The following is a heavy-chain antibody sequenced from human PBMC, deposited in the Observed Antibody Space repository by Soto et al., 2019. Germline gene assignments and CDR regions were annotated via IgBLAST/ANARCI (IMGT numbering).Heavy chain of an antibody. CDR2: ISHSDHST. D-gene: IGHD6-19*01. J-gene: IGHJ4*02. V-gene: IGHV3-23*01. Sequence: EVQLLESGGGLVQPGGSLRLSCAASGFPFSRCAMNWVRQAPGKGLEWVSTISHSDHSTYYADSVKGRFTVSRDNSENTLYLQMNSLRDEETAIYYCAKRGGDSGWGDFDSWGQGTLVTVSS. CDR1: GFPFSRCA. CDR3: AKRGGDSGWGDFDS.